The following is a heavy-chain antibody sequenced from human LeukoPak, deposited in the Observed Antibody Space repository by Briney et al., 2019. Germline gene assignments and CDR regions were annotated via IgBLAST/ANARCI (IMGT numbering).Heavy chain of an antibody. D-gene: IGHD6-13*01. J-gene: IGHJ4*02. CDR3: ASGLPRAAAGIDY. CDR2: ISWNSGRI. CDR1: GFTFDDYA. Sequence: GRSLRLSCAASGFTFDDYAMHWVRQPPGKGLEWVSGISWNSGRIGYADSVKGRFTISRDNAKNSLYLQMNSLRAEDTALYYCASGLPRAAAGIDYWGQGTLVTVSS. V-gene: IGHV3-9*01.